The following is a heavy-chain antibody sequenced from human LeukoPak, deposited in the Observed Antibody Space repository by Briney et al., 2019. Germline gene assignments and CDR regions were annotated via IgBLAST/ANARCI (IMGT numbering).Heavy chain of an antibody. CDR2: ISAYNGNT. D-gene: IGHD3-22*01. Sequence: ASVKVSCKASGYTFTSYGISWVRQAPGQGLEWMGWISAYNGNTNYAQKLQGRVTMTTDTSTSTAYMELRSLRSDDTAVYYCARGYYYDSSGEAFDIWGQGTMVTVSS. J-gene: IGHJ3*02. CDR3: ARGYYYDSSGEAFDI. V-gene: IGHV1-18*01. CDR1: GYTFTSYG.